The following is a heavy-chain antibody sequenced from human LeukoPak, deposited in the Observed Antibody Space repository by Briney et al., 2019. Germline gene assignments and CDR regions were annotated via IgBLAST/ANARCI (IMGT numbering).Heavy chain of an antibody. Sequence: PSQTRPPTCTVSGGSISSGSSYGTWSRQPPGKGLGWIGRIYPSGSTNYNPSLKSRVTISVDTSKNQFSLKLSSVTAADTAVYYCARHQPYYDFWSGYYTEYYFDYWGQGTLVTVSS. CDR2: IYPSGST. CDR1: GGSISSGSSY. J-gene: IGHJ4*02. D-gene: IGHD3-3*01. CDR3: ARHQPYYDFWSGYYTEYYFDY. V-gene: IGHV4-61*02.